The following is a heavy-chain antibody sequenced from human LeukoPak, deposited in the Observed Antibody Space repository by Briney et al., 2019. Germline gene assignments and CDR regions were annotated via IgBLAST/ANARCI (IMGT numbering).Heavy chain of an antibody. V-gene: IGHV1-18*01. CDR3: ARDTHRYTRPGYYYGMDV. Sequence: GASVKVSCKASGYTFTSYGISWVRQAPGQGLEWMGWISAYNGNTNYAQKLQGRVTMTTDTSTSTAYMELRSLRPDDTAVYYCARDTHRYTRPGYYYGMDVWGQGTTVTVSS. CDR2: ISAYNGNT. CDR1: GYTFTSYG. J-gene: IGHJ6*02. D-gene: IGHD1-14*01.